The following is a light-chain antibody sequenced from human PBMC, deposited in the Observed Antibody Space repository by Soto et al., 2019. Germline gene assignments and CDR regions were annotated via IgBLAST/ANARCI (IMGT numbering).Light chain of an antibody. V-gene: IGKV1-12*01. CDR2: AAS. J-gene: IGKJ1*01. CDR3: QQANTFPWT. CDR1: QGISSW. Sequence: DIQMTQSPSSVSASVGDRVTITCRASQGISSWLAWYQHKPGKAPKLLIYAASSLQSGVPSRFSGSGSGTEFTLTISSLQPEDFATCYCQQANTFPWTFGQGTMVEIK.